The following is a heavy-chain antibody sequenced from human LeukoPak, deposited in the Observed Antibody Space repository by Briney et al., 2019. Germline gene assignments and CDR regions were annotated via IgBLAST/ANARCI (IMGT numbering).Heavy chain of an antibody. J-gene: IGHJ4*02. D-gene: IGHD1-20*01. CDR2: IKQYGSEK. V-gene: IGHV3-7*04. Sequence: GGPLTLSCAPSGLPLSSYWMRWVRPAPGRGVEWVANIKQYGSEKYYVDPVKGRFTISRDNAKNSLYLQMNSLRAEDTAVYYCARGLTGTFDYWGQGTLVTVSS. CDR3: ARGLTGTFDY. CDR1: GLPLSSYW.